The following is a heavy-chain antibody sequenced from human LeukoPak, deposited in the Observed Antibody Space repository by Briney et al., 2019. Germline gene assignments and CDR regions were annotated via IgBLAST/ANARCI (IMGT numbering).Heavy chain of an antibody. D-gene: IGHD3-9*01. V-gene: IGHV3-43*01. CDR1: GFTFDDYT. CDR3: AKDIYPGASYFDWSLDS. CDR2: MSWDGDSS. J-gene: IGHJ4*02. Sequence: PGGSLRLSCVASGFTFDDYTMHWVRQVPGKGLEWVSLMSWDGDSSYYADSVKGRFTVSRDNIKKSLFLQMNSLRTEDTALYYCAKDIYPGASYFDWSLDSWGQGTLVTVSS.